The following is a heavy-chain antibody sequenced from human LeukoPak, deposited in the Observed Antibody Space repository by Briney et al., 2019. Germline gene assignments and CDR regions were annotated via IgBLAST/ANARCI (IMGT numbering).Heavy chain of an antibody. CDR3: AGRYSSILWLRYYFDY. V-gene: IGHV4-34*01. Sequence: SETLSLTCAVYGGSFSGYYWSWIRQPPGKGLEWIGEINHSGSTNYNPSLKSRVTISVDTSKNQFSLKLSSVTAADTAVYYCAGRYSSILWLRYYFDYWGQGTLVTVSS. CDR2: INHSGST. D-gene: IGHD2-21*01. CDR1: GGSFSGYY. J-gene: IGHJ4*02.